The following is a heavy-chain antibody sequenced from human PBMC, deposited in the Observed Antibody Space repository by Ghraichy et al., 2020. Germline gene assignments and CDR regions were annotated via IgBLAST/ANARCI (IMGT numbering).Heavy chain of an antibody. V-gene: IGHV4-59*01. D-gene: IGHD1-26*01. Sequence: SETLSLTCTVSDGSMSGYYWNWIRQPPGKGLEWIAHISDSGSTDHNPSLKSRVTMSVDTSKNQFSLRLSSVTAADTAIYYCSRATSAHFPYFYPWGQGTLVTVSS. J-gene: IGHJ5*02. CDR3: SRATSAHFPYFYP. CDR2: ISDSGST. CDR1: DGSMSGYY.